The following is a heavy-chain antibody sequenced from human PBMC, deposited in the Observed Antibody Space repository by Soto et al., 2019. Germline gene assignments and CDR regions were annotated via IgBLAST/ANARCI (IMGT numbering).Heavy chain of an antibody. CDR1: GGSISSGGYS. V-gene: IGHV4-30-2*01. Sequence: SETLSLTCAVSGGSISSGGYSWNWIRQPPGKGLEWIGYIYHSGGTLYNPSLKNRVSISVDKSKNQFSLKLTSVTAADTAVYYCARDQLEGNWFDPWGQGVLVTVSS. CDR3: ARDQLEGNWFDP. D-gene: IGHD1-1*01. J-gene: IGHJ5*02. CDR2: IYHSGGT.